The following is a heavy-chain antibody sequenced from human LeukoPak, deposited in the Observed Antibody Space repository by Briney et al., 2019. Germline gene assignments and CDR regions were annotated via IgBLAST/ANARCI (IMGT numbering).Heavy chain of an antibody. Sequence: SQTLSLTCDISGDSVSSNSAAWNWIRQSPSRGLEWLGRTYYRSKWYNDYAVSLKSRMTINADTSKNHFSLQLNSVTPEDTAVYYCARSGGTARGNYERATLDYWGQGTLVTVSS. CDR2: TYYRSKWYN. V-gene: IGHV6-1*01. CDR3: ARSGGTARGNYERATLDY. D-gene: IGHD1-26*01. J-gene: IGHJ4*02. CDR1: GDSVSSNSAA.